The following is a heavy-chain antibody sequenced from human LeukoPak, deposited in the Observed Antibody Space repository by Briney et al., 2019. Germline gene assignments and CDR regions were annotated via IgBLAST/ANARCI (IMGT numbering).Heavy chain of an antibody. Sequence: GGSLRLSCAASGFTFSSYGMHWVRQAPGKGLEWVAFIRYDGSNKYYADSVKGRFTISRDNSKNTLYLQMNSLRAEDTAVYYCANSYDISYYDILTGPHGGYDYWGQGTLVTVSS. V-gene: IGHV3-30*02. CDR3: ANSYDISYYDILTGPHGGYDY. D-gene: IGHD3-9*01. J-gene: IGHJ4*02. CDR1: GFTFSSYG. CDR2: IRYDGSNK.